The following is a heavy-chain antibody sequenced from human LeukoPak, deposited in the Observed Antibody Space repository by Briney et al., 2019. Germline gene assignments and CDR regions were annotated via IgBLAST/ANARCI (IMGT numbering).Heavy chain of an antibody. J-gene: IGHJ3*02. V-gene: IGHV4-4*02. D-gene: IGHD3-10*01. CDR1: GGSISSSNW. Sequence: SETLSLTCAVSGGSISSSNWWSWVRQPPGKGLEWIGEIYHSGSTNYNPSLKSRVTISVDTSKNQFSLKLGSVTAADTAVYYCARTEEVLLWFGELLGHAFDIWGQGTMVTVSS. CDR2: IYHSGST. CDR3: ARTEEVLLWFGELLGHAFDI.